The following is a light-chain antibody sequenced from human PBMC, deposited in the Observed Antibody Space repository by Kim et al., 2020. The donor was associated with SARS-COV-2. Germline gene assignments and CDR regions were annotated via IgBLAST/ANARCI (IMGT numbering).Light chain of an antibody. CDR3: NSRDNNDNVL. Sequence: SSELTQDPVVSVALGQTVRITCQGDSLRTYYTTWFQQKPGQAPIVVFYGKNNRPSGIPDRFSGSSSGNTASLTITATQAGDEADYYCNSRDNNDNVLFGGGTKVTVL. V-gene: IGLV3-19*01. CDR2: GKN. CDR1: SLRTYY. J-gene: IGLJ2*01.